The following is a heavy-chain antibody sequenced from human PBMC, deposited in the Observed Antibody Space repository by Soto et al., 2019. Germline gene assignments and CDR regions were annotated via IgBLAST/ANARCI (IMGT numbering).Heavy chain of an antibody. CDR1: GFTFSTYG. Sequence: QVQLVESGGGVVQPGRSLRLSCAASGFTFSTYGMHWVRQAPGKGLEWVAVISYDGNNKYYADSVKGRFPISRDNSKNTLYLEMNSLRAEDTAVYYCAKDLYIVLVPAALKYYGMDVWGQGTTVTVYS. V-gene: IGHV3-30*18. CDR3: AKDLYIVLVPAALKYYGMDV. J-gene: IGHJ6*02. CDR2: ISYDGNNK. D-gene: IGHD2-2*01.